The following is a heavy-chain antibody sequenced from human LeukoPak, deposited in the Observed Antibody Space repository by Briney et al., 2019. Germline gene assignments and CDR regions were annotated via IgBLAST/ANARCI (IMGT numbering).Heavy chain of an antibody. V-gene: IGHV3-23*01. CDR1: GFTFSSYA. CDR2: ISGSGGST. Sequence: GGSLRLSCAASGFTFSSYAMSWVRQAPGKGLEWVSAISGSGGSTYYADSVKGRFTISRDNSKNTLYLQMNSLRAEDTAVYYCAKDLHSSSWYNYFQHWGQGTLVTVSS. CDR3: AKDLHSSSWYNYFQH. J-gene: IGHJ1*01. D-gene: IGHD6-13*01.